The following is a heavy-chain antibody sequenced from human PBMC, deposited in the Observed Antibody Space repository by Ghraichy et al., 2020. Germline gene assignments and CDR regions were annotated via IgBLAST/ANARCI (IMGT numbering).Heavy chain of an antibody. CDR2: ISSSSSYI. D-gene: IGHD2-2*02. CDR1: GFTFSSYS. CDR3: ARDYYCSSTSCYSALGRGMDV. V-gene: IGHV3-21*01. J-gene: IGHJ6*02. Sequence: GGSLRLSCAASGFTFSSYSMNWVRQAPGKGPEWVSSISSSSSYIYYADSVKGRFTISRDNAKNSLYLQMNSLRAEDTAVYYCARDYYCSSTSCYSALGRGMDVWGQGTTVTVSS.